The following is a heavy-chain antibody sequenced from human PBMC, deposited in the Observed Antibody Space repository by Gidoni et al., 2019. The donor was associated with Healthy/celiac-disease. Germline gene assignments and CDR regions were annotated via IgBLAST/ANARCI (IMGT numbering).Heavy chain of an antibody. Sequence: QLRLRESGPGLVKPSETLSLTCTVSGGSISSRSYYWGWIGQPPGKGLEWIGSIYYSGSTYYHPSLKSRVTISVDTSKNQFSLKLGSVTAADTAVYYCSREYSSSLDWGQGTLVTVSS. CDR2: IYYSGST. CDR3: SREYSSSLD. J-gene: IGHJ4*02. CDR1: GGSISSRSYY. V-gene: IGHV4-39*07. D-gene: IGHD6-13*01.